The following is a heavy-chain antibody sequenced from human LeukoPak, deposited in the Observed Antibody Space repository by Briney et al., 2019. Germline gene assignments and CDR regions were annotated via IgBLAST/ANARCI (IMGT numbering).Heavy chain of an antibody. CDR3: ARGFSDLYYYYYYMDV. J-gene: IGHJ6*03. V-gene: IGHV3-7*01. Sequence: GGSLRLSCAASGFTFSSYWMSWVRQAPGKGLEWVANIKQDGSEKYYVDSVKGRFTISRDNAKNSLYLQMNSLRAEDTAGYYCARGFSDLYYYYYYMDVWGKGTTVTVSS. CDR2: IKQDGSEK. D-gene: IGHD2-21*02. CDR1: GFTFSSYW.